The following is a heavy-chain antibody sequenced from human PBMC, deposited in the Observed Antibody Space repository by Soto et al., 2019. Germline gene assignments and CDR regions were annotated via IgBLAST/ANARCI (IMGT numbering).Heavy chain of an antibody. CDR1: GGSFSGYY. V-gene: IGHV4-34*01. Sequence: NHSETMSPKWAVYGGSFSGYYSRWIRQPPGKGLEWIGEINHSGSTNYNPSLKSRVTISVDTSKNQFSLKLSSVTAADTAVYYCARNTRGDYGPLYYYYYYMDVWGKGTTVTVSS. D-gene: IGHD4-17*01. J-gene: IGHJ6*03. CDR3: ARNTRGDYGPLYYYYYYMDV. CDR2: INHSGST.